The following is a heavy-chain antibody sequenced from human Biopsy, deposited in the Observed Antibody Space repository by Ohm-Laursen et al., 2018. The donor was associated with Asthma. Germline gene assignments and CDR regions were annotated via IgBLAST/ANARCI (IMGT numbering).Heavy chain of an antibody. J-gene: IGHJ6*02. CDR1: GYTFNSAG. V-gene: IGHV1-18*01. D-gene: IGHD3-10*01. CDR3: ARAVDYSHYYGIDV. CDR2: ISVYNGNT. Sequence: ASVKVSCKTSGYTFNSAGITWARQAPGQGLEWMGWISVYNGNTKVAQKLQDRVTTITDTSTSTAYMELRSLRSDDTAVYFCARAVDYSHYYGIDVWGQGTTVTVS.